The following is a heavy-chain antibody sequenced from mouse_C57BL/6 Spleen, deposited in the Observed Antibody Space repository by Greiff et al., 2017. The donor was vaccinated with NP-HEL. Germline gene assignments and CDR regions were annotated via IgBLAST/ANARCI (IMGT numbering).Heavy chain of an antibody. Sequence: QVQLQQPGAELVKPGASVKMSCKASGYTFTSYWITWVKQRPGQGLEWIGDIYPGSGSTNYNEKFKSKATLTVDTSSSSAYMQLSSLTSEDSAVYYCAEGNYGYFDVWGTGTTVTVSS. V-gene: IGHV1-55*01. CDR1: GYTFTSYW. J-gene: IGHJ1*03. D-gene: IGHD2-1*01. CDR3: AEGNYGYFDV. CDR2: IYPGSGST.